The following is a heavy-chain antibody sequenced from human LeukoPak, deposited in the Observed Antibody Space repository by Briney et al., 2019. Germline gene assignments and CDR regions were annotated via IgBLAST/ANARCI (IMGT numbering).Heavy chain of an antibody. D-gene: IGHD3-22*01. CDR2: IYYSGST. Sequence: SETLSLTCAVYGGSFSGDCWSWIRQPPGKGLEWIGYIYYSGSTYYNPSLKSRVTISVDTSKNQFSLKLSSVTAADTAVYYCARDYYYDSSGYRNDAFDIWGQGTMVTVSS. J-gene: IGHJ3*02. CDR1: GGSFSGDC. V-gene: IGHV4-30-4*08. CDR3: ARDYYYDSSGYRNDAFDI.